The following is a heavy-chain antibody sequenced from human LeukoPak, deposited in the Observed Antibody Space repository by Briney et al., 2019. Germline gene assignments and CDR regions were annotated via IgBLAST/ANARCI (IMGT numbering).Heavy chain of an antibody. V-gene: IGHV3-23*01. Sequence: GGSLRLSCAASGFTFSNSDMNWVHQAPGKGLEWVSAISGSGGSTYYADFVKGRFTISRDNSKNTLYLQMNSLRAEDTAVYYCAKALGIAVAGTGFDYWGQGTLVTVSS. CDR3: AKALGIAVAGTGFDY. D-gene: IGHD6-19*01. CDR1: GFTFSNSD. J-gene: IGHJ4*02. CDR2: ISGSGGST.